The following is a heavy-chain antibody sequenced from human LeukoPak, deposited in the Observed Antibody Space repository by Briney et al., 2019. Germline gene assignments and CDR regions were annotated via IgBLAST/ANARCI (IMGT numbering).Heavy chain of an antibody. CDR3: ARSAAGEWELLFVPHDAFDI. CDR2: IIPIFGTA. CDR1: GGTFSSYA. J-gene: IGHJ3*02. D-gene: IGHD1-26*01. V-gene: IGHV1-69*13. Sequence: SVKVSCKASGGTFSSYAISWVRQAPGQGLEWMGGIIPIFGTANYAQKFQGRVTITADESTSTAYMELSSLRSEDTAVYYCARSAAGEWELLFVPHDAFDIWGQGTMVTVSS.